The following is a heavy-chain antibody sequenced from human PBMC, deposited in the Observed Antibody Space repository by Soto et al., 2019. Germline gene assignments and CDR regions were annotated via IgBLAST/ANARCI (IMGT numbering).Heavy chain of an antibody. CDR3: ARVARDPNYYYYGMDV. CDR2: ISPSGGST. J-gene: IGHJ6*02. CDR1: GYTITSYY. Sequence: ASVKVSCKASGYTITSYYMHWVRQAPGQGLEWMGIISPSGGSTSYAQKFQGRVTMTRDTSTSTVYTELSSLRAEDTAVYYCARVARDPNYYYYGMDVWGQGTTVTVSS. V-gene: IGHV1-46*01.